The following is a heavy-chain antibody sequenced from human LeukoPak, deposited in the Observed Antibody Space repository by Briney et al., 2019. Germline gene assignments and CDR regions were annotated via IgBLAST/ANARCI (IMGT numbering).Heavy chain of an antibody. V-gene: IGHV4-59*01. CDR3: ARASITIVAFDI. CDR1: GGSIRSYY. D-gene: IGHD3-3*01. Sequence: SETLPLTCTVSGGSIRSYYWSWVREPPGKGLERSGYIYYSGSTNYNPSLKSRVTLSVDTSKNQFSLTLNSVTAADTAVYYCARASITIVAFDIWGQATIVTVSS. CDR2: IYYSGST. J-gene: IGHJ3*02.